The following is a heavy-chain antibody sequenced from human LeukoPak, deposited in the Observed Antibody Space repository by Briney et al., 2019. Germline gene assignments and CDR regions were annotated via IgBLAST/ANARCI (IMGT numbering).Heavy chain of an antibody. Sequence: SVKVSCKASGGTFSSYAISWVRQAPGQGLEWMGGIIPIFGTANYAQKFQGRVTITADESTSTAYMELSSLRSEDTAVYYCARDGAYMGYDSSLKTVRPREYYFDYWGQGTLVTVSS. CDR2: IIPIFGTA. J-gene: IGHJ4*02. D-gene: IGHD3-22*01. V-gene: IGHV1-69*13. CDR3: ARDGAYMGYDSSLKTVRPREYYFDY. CDR1: GGTFSSYA.